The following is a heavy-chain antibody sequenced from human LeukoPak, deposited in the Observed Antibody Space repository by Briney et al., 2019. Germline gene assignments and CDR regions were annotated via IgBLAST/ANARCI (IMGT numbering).Heavy chain of an antibody. Sequence: SVKVSCKASGYTFTSYGISWVRQAPGQGLEWMGRIIPIVGIANYAQKFRGRVTITADKSRSTAYMQLSSLRSEDTAVYYCARDPGSSAYYITPPFDYWGQGSLVTVSS. D-gene: IGHD3-22*01. J-gene: IGHJ4*02. CDR1: GYTFTSYG. CDR3: ARDPGSSAYYITPPFDY. CDR2: IIPIVGIA. V-gene: IGHV1-69*04.